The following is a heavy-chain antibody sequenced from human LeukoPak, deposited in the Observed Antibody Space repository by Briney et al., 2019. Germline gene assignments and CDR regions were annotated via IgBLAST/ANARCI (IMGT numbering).Heavy chain of an antibody. CDR3: ARDLRDAEMATITVFDY. J-gene: IGHJ4*02. Sequence: HPGGSLRLSCAAPGFTFSSYWMSWVRQAPGKGLEWVANIKQDGSEKYYVDSVKGRFTISRDNAKNSLYLQMNSLRAEDTAVYYCARDLRDAEMATITVFDYWGQGTLVTVSS. CDR2: IKQDGSEK. CDR1: GFTFSSYW. V-gene: IGHV3-7*01. D-gene: IGHD5-24*01.